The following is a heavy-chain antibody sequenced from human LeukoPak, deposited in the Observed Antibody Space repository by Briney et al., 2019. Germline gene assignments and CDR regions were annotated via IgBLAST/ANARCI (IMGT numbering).Heavy chain of an antibody. D-gene: IGHD5-12*01. CDR3: ATRSSGYDSPQY. V-gene: IGHV4-34*01. CDR2: INHGGST. Sequence: SETLSLTCAVYGVSLSGYYWSWVRQPPGKGLGWIGEINHGGSTNYNPSLTSRVTISVDTSKNQFSLKLSSVTAADTAVYYCATRSSGYDSPQYWGQGTPVTVSS. J-gene: IGHJ4*02. CDR1: GVSLSGYY.